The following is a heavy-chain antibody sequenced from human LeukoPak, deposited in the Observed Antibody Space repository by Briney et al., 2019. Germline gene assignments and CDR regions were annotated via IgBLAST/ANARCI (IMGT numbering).Heavy chain of an antibody. CDR2: ISAYNGNT. CDR1: GNTLNSDY. D-gene: IGHD3-16*01. V-gene: IGHV1-18*04. Sequence: GPSVKVFCKASGNTLNSDYMKWVRHAPGKGLEWIGWISAYNGNTNYAQKLQGRVTMTTDTSTSTAYMEVRSLRSDDTAVYYCARGKKGEDYFDYWGQGTLVTVSS. CDR3: ARGKKGEDYFDY. J-gene: IGHJ4*02.